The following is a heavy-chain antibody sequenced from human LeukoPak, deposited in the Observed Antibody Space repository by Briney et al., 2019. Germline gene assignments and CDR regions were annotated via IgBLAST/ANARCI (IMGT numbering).Heavy chain of an antibody. Sequence: SETLSLTCTVSGASISISTYSWAWIRQPPGKGLEWIGAIHYSGSTYYSPSLKSRVTISVDTSKIQFSLKLTSLTAADPAVYYCASLGDYDRLDYWGQGTLVTVSS. V-gene: IGHV4-39*01. CDR2: IHYSGST. CDR1: GASISISTYS. J-gene: IGHJ4*02. CDR3: ASLGDYDRLDY. D-gene: IGHD4-17*01.